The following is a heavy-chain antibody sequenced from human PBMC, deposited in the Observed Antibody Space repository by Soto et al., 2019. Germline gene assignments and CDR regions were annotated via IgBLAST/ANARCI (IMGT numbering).Heavy chain of an antibody. CDR2: ISSSGSTI. J-gene: IGHJ4*02. CDR1: GFTFSDYY. Sequence: GGPLRLSCAASGFTFSDYYMSWIRQAPGKGLDWVSSISSSGSTIYYADSVKVRFTISRDNAKNSLYLQMNSLRAEDTDVYYCARDLENWIAAASTRNDYWGQGTLVTVSS. CDR3: ARDLENWIAAASTRNDY. V-gene: IGHV3-11*01. D-gene: IGHD6-13*01.